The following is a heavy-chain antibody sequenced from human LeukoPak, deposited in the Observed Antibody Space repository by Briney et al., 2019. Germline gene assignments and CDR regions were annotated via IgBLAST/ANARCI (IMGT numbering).Heavy chain of an antibody. CDR2: ISYDGSNK. CDR1: GFTFSSYA. D-gene: IGHD5-12*01. J-gene: IGHJ4*02. V-gene: IGHV3-30-3*01. Sequence: GTSLRLSCAASGFTFSSYAMHWVRQAPGKGLEWVAVISYDGSNKYYADSVKGRFTISRDNSKNTLYLQMNSLRAEDTAVYYCARGYSGYDYWGQGTLVTVSS. CDR3: ARGYSGYDY.